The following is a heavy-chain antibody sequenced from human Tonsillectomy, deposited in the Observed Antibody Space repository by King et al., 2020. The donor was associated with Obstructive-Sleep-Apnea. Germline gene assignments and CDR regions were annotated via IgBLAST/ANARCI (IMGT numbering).Heavy chain of an antibody. V-gene: IGHV3-13*01. CDR2: IGTAGDT. CDR1: GFTFSSYD. D-gene: IGHD5-18*01. Sequence: VQLVESGGGLVQPGGSLRLSCAASGFTFSSYDMHWVRQATGKGLEGVSAIGTAGDTYYPGSVKGRFTISRENAKNSLYLQMNSLRAGDTAVYYCARVYSYGTYGMDVWGQGTTVTVSS. J-gene: IGHJ6*02. CDR3: ARVYSYGTYGMDV.